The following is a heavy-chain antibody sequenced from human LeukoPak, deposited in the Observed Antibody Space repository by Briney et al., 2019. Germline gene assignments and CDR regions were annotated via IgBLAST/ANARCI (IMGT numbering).Heavy chain of an antibody. CDR1: GYTFTSYY. CDR2: IIPIFGTA. J-gene: IGHJ4*02. CDR3: ARGFQQQLGFY. V-gene: IGHV1-69*13. Sequence: ASVKVSCKASGYTFTSYYMHWVRQAPGQGLEWMGGIIPIFGTANYAQKFQGRVTITADESTSTAYMELSSLRSEDTAVYYCARGFQQQLGFYWGQGTLVTVSS. D-gene: IGHD6-13*01.